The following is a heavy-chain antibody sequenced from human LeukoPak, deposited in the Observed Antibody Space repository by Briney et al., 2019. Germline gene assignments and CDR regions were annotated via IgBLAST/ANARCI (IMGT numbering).Heavy chain of an antibody. CDR2: IYYSGST. D-gene: IGHD2-21*01. J-gene: IGHJ3*02. CDR3: ARHVWTPSSAFDI. Sequence: KSSETLSLTCTVSGGSISSYYWSWIRQPPGKGLEWIGYIYYSGSTNYNPSLKSRVTISVDTSKNQFSLKLSSVTAAGTAVFYSARHVWTPSSAFDIWGQGTMVTVSS. V-gene: IGHV4-59*08. CDR1: GGSISSYY.